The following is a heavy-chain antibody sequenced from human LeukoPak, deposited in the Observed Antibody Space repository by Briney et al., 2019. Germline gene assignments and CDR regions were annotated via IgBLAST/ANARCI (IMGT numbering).Heavy chain of an antibody. CDR3: ARGPPSYGYYYYYYMDV. D-gene: IGHD4-17*01. CDR2: INHSGST. Sequence: SETLSLTCAVYGGSFSGYYWSWIRQPPGKGLEWIGEINHSGSTNYNPSLKSRVTISVDTSKNQFSLKLSSVTAADTAVYYCARGPPSYGYYYYYYMDVWGKGTTVTVSS. V-gene: IGHV4-34*01. CDR1: GGSFSGYY. J-gene: IGHJ6*03.